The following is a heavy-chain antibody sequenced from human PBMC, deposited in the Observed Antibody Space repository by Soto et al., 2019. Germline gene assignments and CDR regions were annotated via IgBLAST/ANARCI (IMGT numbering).Heavy chain of an antibody. V-gene: IGHV1-69*01. D-gene: IGHD3-22*01. CDR3: ARDRHYENHTFYYLKYYFDY. CDR2: LIPVLGAP. Sequence: QVQLVQSGAEVKKPGASVKVSCKAPGDTFTSYYLNWVRQAPGQGLEWMGGLIPVLGAPSYAQTCQGRVTITADASTSAAYLELSRLRSADTAVYFCARDRHYENHTFYYLKYYFDYWGQGTLVTVSS. J-gene: IGHJ4*02. CDR1: GDTFTSYY.